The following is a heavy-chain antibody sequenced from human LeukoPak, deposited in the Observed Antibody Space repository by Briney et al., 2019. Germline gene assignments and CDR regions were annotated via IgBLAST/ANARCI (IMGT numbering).Heavy chain of an antibody. J-gene: IGHJ6*02. Sequence: SETLSLTCAVYGASFSGYYWRWIRQPPGKGLEWIGEINHSGSTNYNPSLKSRVTISVDTSKNQFSLKLSSVTAADTAVYYCTRDDIAAAGKNYYYYGMDVWGQGTTVTVSS. D-gene: IGHD6-13*01. CDR1: GASFSGYY. V-gene: IGHV4-34*01. CDR2: INHSGST. CDR3: TRDDIAAAGKNYYYYGMDV.